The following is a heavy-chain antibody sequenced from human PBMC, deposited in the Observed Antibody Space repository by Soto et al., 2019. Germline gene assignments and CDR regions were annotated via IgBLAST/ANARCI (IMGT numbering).Heavy chain of an antibody. Sequence: QVQLVQSGAEVKKPRASVKVSCKASGYTFTSYAMHWVRQAPGQRLEWMGWINAGNGNTKYSQKFQGRVTITRDTSASTAYMELSSLRSEDTAVYYCARRGGRSSSLDYWGQGTLVTVSS. CDR1: GYTFTSYA. CDR3: ARRGGRSSSLDY. D-gene: IGHD6-13*01. J-gene: IGHJ4*02. V-gene: IGHV1-3*01. CDR2: INAGNGNT.